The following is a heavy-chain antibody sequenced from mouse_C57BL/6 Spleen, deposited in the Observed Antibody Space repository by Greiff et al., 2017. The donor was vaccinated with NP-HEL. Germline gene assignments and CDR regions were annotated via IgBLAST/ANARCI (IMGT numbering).Heavy chain of an antibody. CDR2: IHPNSGST. CDR1: GYTFTSYW. J-gene: IGHJ1*03. CDR3: AIPNWDGWYFDV. D-gene: IGHD4-1*01. V-gene: IGHV1-64*01. Sequence: QVQLQQPGAELVKPGASVKLSCKASGYTFTSYWMHWVKQRPGQGLEWIGMIHPNSGSTNYNEKFKSKATLTVDKSSSTAYMQLSSLTSEDSAVYYCAIPNWDGWYFDVWGTGTTVTVSS.